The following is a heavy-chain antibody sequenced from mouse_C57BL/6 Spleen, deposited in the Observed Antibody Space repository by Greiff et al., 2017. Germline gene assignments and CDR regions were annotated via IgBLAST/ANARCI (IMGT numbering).Heavy chain of an antibody. Sequence: VQLQESGPGLVQPSQSLSITCTVSGFSLTSYGVHWVRQSPGKGLEWLGVIWSGGSTDYNAAFISRLSISKDNSKSQVFFKMNSLQADDTAIYYWARAGYYGSSPWWYFDVWGTGTTVTVSS. V-gene: IGHV2-2*01. CDR3: ARAGYYGSSPWWYFDV. D-gene: IGHD1-1*01. J-gene: IGHJ1*03. CDR2: IWSGGST. CDR1: GFSLTSYG.